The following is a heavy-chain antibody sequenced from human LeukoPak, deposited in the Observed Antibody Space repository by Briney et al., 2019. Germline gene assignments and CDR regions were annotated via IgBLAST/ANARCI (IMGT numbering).Heavy chain of an antibody. CDR2: ISGNGVNT. CDR3: AKPMCGSTSCYRYFDY. J-gene: IGHJ4*02. V-gene: IGHV3-23*01. Sequence: GGSLRLSCAASGFTFSSYAMSWVRQAPGKGLEWVSGISGNGVNTYHADSVEGRFTISRDNSKNTLYLQMNSLRVEDTAVYYCAKPMCGSTSCYRYFDYWGQGSPVTVSS. CDR1: GFTFSSYA. D-gene: IGHD2-2*01.